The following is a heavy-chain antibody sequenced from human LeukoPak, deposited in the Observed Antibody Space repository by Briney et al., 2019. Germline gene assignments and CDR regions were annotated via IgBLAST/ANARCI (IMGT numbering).Heavy chain of an antibody. Sequence: SETLSLTCAVYGGIFRGYYWSWIRQPPGKGLEWIGEIHYTGATNYKPSLKSRVTISGDPSKNQVSLRVSSVTAADTAVYYCARGVLGPYYFDLWGRGTLVTVSS. J-gene: IGHJ2*01. D-gene: IGHD7-27*01. V-gene: IGHV4-34*01. CDR3: ARGVLGPYYFDL. CDR2: IHYTGAT. CDR1: GGIFRGYY.